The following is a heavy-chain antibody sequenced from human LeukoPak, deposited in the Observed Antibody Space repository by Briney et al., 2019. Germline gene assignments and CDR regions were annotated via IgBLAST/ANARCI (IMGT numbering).Heavy chain of an antibody. CDR1: GGSISSGSYY. CDR3: AREERYYGSGSYYDWFDP. J-gene: IGHJ5*02. Sequence: PSQTLSLTCTVSGGSISSGSYYWSWIRQPAGKGLEWIGRIYTSGSTNYNPSLKSRVTISVDTSKNQFSLKLSSVTAADTAVYYCAREERYYGSGSYYDWFDPWGQGTLVTVSS. CDR2: IYTSGST. D-gene: IGHD3-10*01. V-gene: IGHV4-61*02.